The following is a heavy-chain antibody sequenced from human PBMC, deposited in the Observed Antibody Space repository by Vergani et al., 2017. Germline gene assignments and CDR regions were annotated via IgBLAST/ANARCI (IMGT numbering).Heavy chain of an antibody. J-gene: IGHJ6*02. V-gene: IGHV3-23*01. CDR3: AKDSPIAAAGPYYYGRDV. Sequence: EVQLLESGGGLVQPGGSLRLSCAASGFTFSSYAMSWVRQAPGKGLEWVSAISGSGGSTDYADSVKGRFTISRDNSENTLYLQMNSLRAEDTAVYYCAKDSPIAAAGPYYYGRDVWGQGTTVTVSS. CDR1: GFTFSSYA. D-gene: IGHD6-13*01. CDR2: ISGSGGST.